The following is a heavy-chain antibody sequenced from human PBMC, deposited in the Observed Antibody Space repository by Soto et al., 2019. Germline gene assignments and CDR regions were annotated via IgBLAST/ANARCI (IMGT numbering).Heavy chain of an antibody. CDR1: VDSISIKNYD. CDR3: ARRSHRSGSGSFIEK. J-gene: IGHJ4*02. D-gene: IGHD3-10*01. Sequence: SETLSLTCTFSVDSISIKNYDWEWIRLPRGKGLEWIGSIYDNGGTYYNPSLRSRVTIHVETPKKQISLKLKSVTAADSALYYCARRSHRSGSGSFIEKWGQGTMVTVSS. V-gene: IGHV4-39*01. CDR2: IYDNGGT.